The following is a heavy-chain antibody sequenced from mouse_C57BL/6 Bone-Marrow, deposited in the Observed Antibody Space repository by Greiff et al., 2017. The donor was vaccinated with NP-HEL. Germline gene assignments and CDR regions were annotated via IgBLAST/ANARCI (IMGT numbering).Heavy chain of an antibody. V-gene: IGHV1-55*01. Sequence: QVQLKQPGAELVKPGASVKMSCKASGYTFTSYWITWVKQRPGQGLEWIGDIYPGSGSTNYNEKFKSKATLTVDTSSSTSCMQLSSLTAEDSAVYDCARRTTTAPDYWGQGTTLTVSS. J-gene: IGHJ2*01. CDR3: ARRTTTAPDY. D-gene: IGHD1-1*01. CDR2: IYPGSGST. CDR1: GYTFTSYW.